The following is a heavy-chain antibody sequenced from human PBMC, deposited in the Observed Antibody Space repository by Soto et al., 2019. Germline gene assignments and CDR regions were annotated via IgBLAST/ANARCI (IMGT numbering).Heavy chain of an antibody. D-gene: IGHD3-22*01. CDR2: IIPIFGTA. CDR1: GGTFSSYA. V-gene: IGHV1-69*01. Sequence: QVQLVQSGAEVKKPGSSVKVSCKASGGTFSSYAISWVRQAPGQGLEWMGGIIPIFGTANYAQKFQGRVTITADESTSTAYMEMSSLRAEDTAVYYCAREGASGSHIGYWGQGTLVTVSS. J-gene: IGHJ4*02. CDR3: AREGASGSHIGY.